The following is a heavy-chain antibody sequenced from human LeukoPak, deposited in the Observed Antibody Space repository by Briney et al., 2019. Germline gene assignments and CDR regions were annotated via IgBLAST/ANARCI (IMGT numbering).Heavy chain of an antibody. D-gene: IGHD1-1*01. CDR2: TNKDGSEK. Sequence: PGGSLRLSCEASGFIFTDYWMTWARQAPRKGLEWVANTNKDGSEKWYVDSVKGRFTISRDNAKNSLYLQMNSLKAGDTALYYCVRDGNDGLNDWEYWGQGALVTVSS. V-gene: IGHV3-7*03. J-gene: IGHJ1*01. CDR3: VRDGNDGLNDWEY. CDR1: GFIFTDYW.